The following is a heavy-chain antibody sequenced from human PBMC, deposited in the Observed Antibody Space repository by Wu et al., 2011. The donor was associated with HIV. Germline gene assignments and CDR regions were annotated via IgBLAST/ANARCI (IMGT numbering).Heavy chain of an antibody. J-gene: IGHJ6*04. V-gene: IGHV1-2*02. D-gene: IGHD2-2*03. Sequence: QVQLVQSGAEVKKPGASVKVSCQASGYTFTDNSVHWVRQAPGQGLEWMGWINPKSDDTNYAQRFQGRVTMSRDTSISTAYMELSGLRSDDTAVYFCARDGGFXGSASCAKFYYYGLDVWGRRGPRSPSPQ. CDR2: INPKSDDT. CDR1: GYTFTDNS. CDR3: ARDGGFXGSASCAKFYYYGLDV.